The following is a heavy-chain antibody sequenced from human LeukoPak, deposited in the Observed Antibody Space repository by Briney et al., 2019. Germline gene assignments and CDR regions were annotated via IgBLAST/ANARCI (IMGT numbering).Heavy chain of an antibody. J-gene: IGHJ4*02. V-gene: IGHV1-69*05. Sequence: SVKVSCKASGGTFSSYAISWVRQAPGQGLEWMGGIIPIFGTANYAQKFQGRVTITTDESTSTAYMELSSLRSEDTAVYYCARVRICGSSSWYCFDYWGQGTLVTVSS. CDR3: ARVRICGSSSWYCFDY. CDR1: GGTFSSYA. CDR2: IIPIFGTA. D-gene: IGHD6-13*01.